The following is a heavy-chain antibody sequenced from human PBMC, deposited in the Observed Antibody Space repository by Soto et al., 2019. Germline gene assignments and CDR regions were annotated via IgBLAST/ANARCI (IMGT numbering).Heavy chain of an antibody. CDR1: GFTFSSYG. V-gene: IGHV3-30*18. D-gene: IGHD3-22*01. J-gene: IGHJ4*02. Sequence: GGSLRLSCAASGFTFSSYGMHWVRQAPGKGLEWVAVISYDGSNKYYADSVKGRFTISRDNSKNTLYLQMNSLRAEDTAVYYCAKDLYYYDSSGYYYSPLDYWGQGTLVTVSS. CDR3: AKDLYYYDSSGYYYSPLDY. CDR2: ISYDGSNK.